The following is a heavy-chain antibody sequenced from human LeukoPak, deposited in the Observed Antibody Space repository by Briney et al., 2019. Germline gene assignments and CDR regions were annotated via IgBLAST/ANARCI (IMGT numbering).Heavy chain of an antibody. CDR2: ISSNGGGT. J-gene: IGHJ4*02. Sequence: GGSLRLSYAASGFTFSSYAISWVRRAPGKGLEWVSAISSNGGGTFYADSVKGQFTISRDNSQNTLYLQMNSLRAEDTAIYYCAKHYGSGTYYNYLDYWGQGTLVTVSS. CDR1: GFTFSSYA. D-gene: IGHD3-10*01. CDR3: AKHYGSGTYYNYLDY. V-gene: IGHV3-23*01.